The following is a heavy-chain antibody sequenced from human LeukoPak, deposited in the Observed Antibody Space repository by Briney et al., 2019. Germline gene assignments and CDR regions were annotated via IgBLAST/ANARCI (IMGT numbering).Heavy chain of an antibody. CDR3: ATATERGDAFDI. Sequence: ASVKVSCKVSGYTLTELSMHWVRQAPGKGLEWMGGFDPEDGETIYAQKFQGRVTMTEDTSTDTAYMELSSLRSEDTAVYYCATATERGDAFDIWGQGTMVTVSS. CDR2: FDPEDGET. V-gene: IGHV1-24*01. CDR1: GYTLTELS. J-gene: IGHJ3*02. D-gene: IGHD3-10*01.